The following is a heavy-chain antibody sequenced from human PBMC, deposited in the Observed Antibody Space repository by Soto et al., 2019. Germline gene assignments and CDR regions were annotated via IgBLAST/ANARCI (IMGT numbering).Heavy chain of an antibody. CDR1: GFTFSSYA. J-gene: IGHJ4*02. Sequence: GGSLRLSCAASGFTFSSYAMSWVRQAPGKRLEWVSAISGSGGSTYYADSVKGRFTISRDNSKNTLYLQMNSLRAEDTAVYYCAKDRGTIFGVVITQVDYWGQVTLVTVTS. D-gene: IGHD3-3*01. V-gene: IGHV3-23*01. CDR2: ISGSGGST. CDR3: AKDRGTIFGVVITQVDY.